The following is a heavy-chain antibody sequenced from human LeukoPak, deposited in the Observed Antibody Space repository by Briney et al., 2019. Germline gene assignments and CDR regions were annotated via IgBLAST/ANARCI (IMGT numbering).Heavy chain of an antibody. CDR2: MNPNSGNT. V-gene: IGHV1-8*01. J-gene: IGHJ4*02. CDR1: GYTFTSYD. D-gene: IGHD1-1*01. Sequence: GASVKVSCKASGYTFTSYDINWVRQATGQGLEWMGWMNPNSGNTGYAQKFQGRVTMTRNTSISTAYMELSSLRSEDTAVYYCARVLRTTGTILGYWGQGTLVTVSS. CDR3: ARVLRTTGTILGY.